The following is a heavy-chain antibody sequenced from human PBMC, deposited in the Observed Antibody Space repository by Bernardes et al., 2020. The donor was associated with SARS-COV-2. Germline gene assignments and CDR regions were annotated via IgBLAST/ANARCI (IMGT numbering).Heavy chain of an antibody. CDR2: ISYDGSNK. CDR1: GFTFSSYA. D-gene: IGHD6-6*01. V-gene: IGHV3-30-3*01. CDR3: ARDIGEYRGSIAPPYYYGMDV. Sequence: GGSLRLSCAASGFTFSSYAMHWVRQAPGKGLEWVAVISYDGSNKYYADSVKGRFTISRDNSKNTLYLQMNSLRAEDTAVYYCARDIGEYRGSIAPPYYYGMDVWGQGTTVTVSS. J-gene: IGHJ6*02.